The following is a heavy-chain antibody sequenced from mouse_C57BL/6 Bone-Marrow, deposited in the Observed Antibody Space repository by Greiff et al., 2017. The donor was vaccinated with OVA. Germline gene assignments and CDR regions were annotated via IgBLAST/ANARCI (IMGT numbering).Heavy chain of an antibody. D-gene: IGHD3-2*02. J-gene: IGHJ2*01. V-gene: IGHV1-69*01. CDR1: GYTFTSYW. CDR2: IDPSDSYT. CDR3: ARSGQLRLRKVFDY. Sequence: VQLQQPGAELVMPGASVKLSCKASGYTFTSYWMHWVKQRPGQGLEWIGEIDPSDSYTNYNQKFKGKSTLTVDKSSSTAYMQLSSLTSEDSAVYYCARSGQLRLRKVFDYWGQGNTLTVSS.